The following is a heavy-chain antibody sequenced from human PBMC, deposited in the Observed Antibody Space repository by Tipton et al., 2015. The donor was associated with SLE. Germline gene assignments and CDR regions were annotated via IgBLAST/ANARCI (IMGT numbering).Heavy chain of an antibody. CDR1: GVSISSGYY. CDR3: VRLELPATKADY. V-gene: IGHV4-38-2*02. CDR2: IYYSGST. D-gene: IGHD5-24*01. Sequence: TLSLTCTVSGVSISSGYYWGWIRQPPGKGLEWIGSIYYSGSTSYNPSLKSRATISVDTSKNQFSLKLSSVTAADTAVYYCVRLELPATKADYWGPGTLVTVSS. J-gene: IGHJ4*02.